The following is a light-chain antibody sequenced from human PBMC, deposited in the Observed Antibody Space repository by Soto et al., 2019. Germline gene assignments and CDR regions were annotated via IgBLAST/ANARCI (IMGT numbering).Light chain of an antibody. CDR3: QQYYSIPWT. CDR1: QNILYSSNNKNY. Sequence: DIVMTQSPDSLAVSLGERATINCKSSQNILYSSNNKNYLAWYQHKLGQPPRLLIYCASTRDSGVPDRFSGSGSGTDFTLTINSLQPEDVAVYYCQQYYSIPWTFGQGTKVEIK. V-gene: IGKV4-1*01. J-gene: IGKJ1*01. CDR2: CAS.